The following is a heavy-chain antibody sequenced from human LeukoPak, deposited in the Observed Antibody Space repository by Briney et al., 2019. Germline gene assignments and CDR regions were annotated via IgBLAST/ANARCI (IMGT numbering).Heavy chain of an antibody. CDR3: ARDLPSFYHYMDV. CDR1: GFTLSNYW. V-gene: IGHV3-49*04. CDR2: IRSKTYGGTT. D-gene: IGHD2-15*01. Sequence: PGGSLRLSCAASGFTLSNYWMSWVRQAPGKGLEWVGFIRSKTYGGTTEYAASVKGRFTISRDDSKSIAYLQMNSLKTEDTAVYYCARDLPSFYHYMDVWGKGTTVTVSS. J-gene: IGHJ6*03.